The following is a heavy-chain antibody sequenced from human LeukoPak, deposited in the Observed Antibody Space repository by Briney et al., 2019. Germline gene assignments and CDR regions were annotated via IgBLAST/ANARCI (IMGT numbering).Heavy chain of an antibody. CDR2: ISGSGGST. D-gene: IGHD5-18*01. CDR3: AKGIYGYSYGLYDY. V-gene: IGHV3-23*01. CDR1: GFTFSSYA. J-gene: IGHJ4*02. Sequence: GGSLRLSCAASGFTFSSYAMSWVRQAPGKGLEWVSAISGSGGSTYYADSVKGRFTISRDNSKNTLYLQMNSLRAEDTAVYYCAKGIYGYSYGLYDYWGQGTLVTVSS.